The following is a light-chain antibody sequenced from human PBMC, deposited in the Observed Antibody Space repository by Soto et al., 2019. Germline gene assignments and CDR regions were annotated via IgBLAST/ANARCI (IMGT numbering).Light chain of an antibody. J-gene: IGLJ1*01. V-gene: IGLV2-14*01. CDR3: SSYTSSSTLFYV. CDR2: DVG. CDR1: SSDVGGYNY. Sequence: QSALTQPASVSGSPGQSITISCTGTSSDVGGYNYVSWYQQHPGKAPKLMIYDVGNRPSGVSNRFSGSKSGNTASLTISGLQAEDEADYYCSSYTSSSTLFYVFGTGTKVTV.